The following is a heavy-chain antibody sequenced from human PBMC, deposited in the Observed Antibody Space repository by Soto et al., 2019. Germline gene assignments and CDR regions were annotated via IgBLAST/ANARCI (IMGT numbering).Heavy chain of an antibody. CDR1: GFTFSSYW. J-gene: IGHJ6*02. Sequence: EVQLVESGGGLVQPGGSLRLSCAASGFTFSSYWMHWVRQAPGKGLEWVSRINSDSSSTNYADSVKGRFTITRDNAKNTLYLEMNSLRAEDTAVYYCGRDEPNYDFWRRGLDVWGQGTTVSVSS. CDR3: GRDEPNYDFWRRGLDV. D-gene: IGHD3-3*01. V-gene: IGHV3-74*01. CDR2: INSDSSST.